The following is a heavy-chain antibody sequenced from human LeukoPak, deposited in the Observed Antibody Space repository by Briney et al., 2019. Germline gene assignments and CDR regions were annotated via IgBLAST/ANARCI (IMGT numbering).Heavy chain of an antibody. J-gene: IGHJ6*03. CDR2: MYPSGSK. Sequence: SETLSLTCSVSGGSISSYYWTWVRQPAGKGMEWIGRMYPSGSKVYNPSLQSRVIMSEDTSKNQISLRLTSVTAADTAVYYCARGPGFMRWDYKYFYMDVWGTGTTVTVSS. V-gene: IGHV4-4*07. CDR3: ARGPGFMRWDYKYFYMDV. CDR1: GGSISSYY. D-gene: IGHD3-16*01.